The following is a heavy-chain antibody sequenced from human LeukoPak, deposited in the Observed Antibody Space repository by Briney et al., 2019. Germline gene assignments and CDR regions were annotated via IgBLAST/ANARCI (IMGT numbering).Heavy chain of an antibody. Sequence: ASVKVSCKASGYTFPSYDINWVRQATGQGLEWMGWMNPNSGNTGYAQKFQGRVTMTRDTSISTAYMELSSLRSEDTAVYYCARVSFDTSGHKINFDYWGHGTLVTVSS. J-gene: IGHJ4*01. CDR2: MNPNSGNT. V-gene: IGHV1-8*01. D-gene: IGHD3-22*01. CDR1: GYTFPSYD. CDR3: ARVSFDTSGHKINFDY.